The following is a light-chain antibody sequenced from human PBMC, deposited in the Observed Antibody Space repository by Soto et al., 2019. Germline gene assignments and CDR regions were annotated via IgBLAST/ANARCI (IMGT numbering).Light chain of an antibody. CDR2: KVS. Sequence: QSALTQPASVSGSPGQSITISCTGTSSDVGGYNYVSWYQQHPGKAPKLLIYKVSNRPSGVSNRFSGSKSGNTASLTISGLQAEDEADYFCTSYTRGSTFVFGTGTKLTVL. CDR1: SSDVGGYNY. CDR3: TSYTRGSTFV. J-gene: IGLJ1*01. V-gene: IGLV2-14*01.